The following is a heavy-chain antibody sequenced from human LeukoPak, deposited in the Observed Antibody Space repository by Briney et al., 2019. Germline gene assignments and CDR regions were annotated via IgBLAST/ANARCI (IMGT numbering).Heavy chain of an antibody. D-gene: IGHD6-19*01. CDR1: GGSFSGYY. Sequence: PSETLSLTCAVYGGSFSGYYWSWIRQPPGKGLEWIGEINHSGSTNYNPSLKSRVTISVDTSKNQFSLKLSSVTAADTAVYYCARVTGYSSGWRLYYYGMDVWGQGTTVTVSS. CDR2: INHSGST. CDR3: ARVTGYSSGWRLYYYGMDV. J-gene: IGHJ6*02. V-gene: IGHV4-34*01.